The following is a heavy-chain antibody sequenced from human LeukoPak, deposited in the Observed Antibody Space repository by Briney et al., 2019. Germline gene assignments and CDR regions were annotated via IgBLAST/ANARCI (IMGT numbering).Heavy chain of an antibody. CDR1: GYTFTSYY. J-gene: IGHJ4*02. Sequence: ASVKVSSKASGYTFTSYYMHWVRQAPGQGLEWMGIINPSGGSTSYAQKFQGRVTMTRDTSTSTVYMELSSLRSEDTAVYYCAREEGTAMVRIWGQGTLVTVSS. CDR2: INPSGGST. V-gene: IGHV1-46*01. CDR3: AREEGTAMVRI. D-gene: IGHD5-18*01.